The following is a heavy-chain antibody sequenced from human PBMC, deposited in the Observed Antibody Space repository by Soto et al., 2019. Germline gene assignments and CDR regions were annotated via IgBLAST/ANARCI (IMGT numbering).Heavy chain of an antibody. CDR1: GGTFSSYA. CDR2: IIPIFGTA. D-gene: IGHD3-3*01. V-gene: IGHV1-69*01. CDR3: ARGGNLTTYYDFWSGYSSDAFDI. Sequence: QVQLVQSGAEVKKPGSSVKVSCKASGGTFSSYAISWVRQAPGQGLEWMGGIIPIFGTANYAQKFQGRVTITADESTSTAYMELSSLRSEDTAVYYCARGGNLTTYYDFWSGYSSDAFDIWGQGTMVTVSS. J-gene: IGHJ3*02.